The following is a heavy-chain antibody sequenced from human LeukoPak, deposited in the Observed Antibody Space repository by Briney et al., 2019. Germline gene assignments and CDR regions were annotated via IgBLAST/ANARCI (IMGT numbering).Heavy chain of an antibody. CDR2: IYPGASDT. CDR1: GYSFTSCW. V-gene: IGHV5-51*01. D-gene: IGHD6-13*01. Sequence: GESLNISCKGSGYSFTSCWIGWVRQMPGKGLERMGIIYPGASDTRYSPSFQGQVTISADKSISTAYLQWSSLKASDTAMYYCARTTAAADSIASDYWGQGTLVTVSS. J-gene: IGHJ4*02. CDR3: ARTTAAADSIASDY.